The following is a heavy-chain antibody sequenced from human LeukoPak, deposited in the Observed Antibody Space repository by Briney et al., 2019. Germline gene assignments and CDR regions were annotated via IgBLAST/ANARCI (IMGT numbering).Heavy chain of an antibody. V-gene: IGHV3-15*01. J-gene: IGHJ4*02. CDR3: TTRVPRAPTNFVVVVAATPEEILDY. D-gene: IGHD2-15*01. CDR1: GFTFSNAW. CDR2: IKSKTDGGTT. Sequence: PGGSLRLSCAASGFTFSNAWMSWVRQAPGKGLEWVGRIKSKTDGGTTDYAAPVKGRFTISRDDSKNTLYLQMNSLKTEDTAVYYCTTRVPRAPTNFVVVVAATPEEILDYWGQGTLVTVSS.